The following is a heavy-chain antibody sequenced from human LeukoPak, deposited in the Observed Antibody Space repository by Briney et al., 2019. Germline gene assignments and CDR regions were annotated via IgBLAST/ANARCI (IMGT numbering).Heavy chain of an antibody. Sequence: GGSLRLSCAASGFTFSNYAMNWVRQAPGRGLEWVSAISGSGGSTYYADSVKGRFTISRDNSKNTLYLQMNSLRAEDTAVYYCAKDSSHIVVVPAADFDYWGQGTLVTVSS. V-gene: IGHV3-23*01. CDR2: ISGSGGST. J-gene: IGHJ4*02. D-gene: IGHD2-2*01. CDR3: AKDSSHIVVVPAADFDY. CDR1: GFTFSNYA.